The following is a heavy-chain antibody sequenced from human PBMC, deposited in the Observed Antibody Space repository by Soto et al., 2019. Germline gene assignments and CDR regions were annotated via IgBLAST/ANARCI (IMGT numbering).Heavy chain of an antibody. D-gene: IGHD3-9*01. CDR3: AKDLDDILTGYYTSDY. CDR2: ISGSGGST. Sequence: GGSLRLSCAASGFTFSSYAMSWVRQAPGKGLEWVSAISGSGGSTYYADSVKGRFTISRDNSKNTLYLQMNSLRAEDTAVYYCAKDLDDILTGYYTSDYWGQGTLVTVSS. V-gene: IGHV3-23*01. J-gene: IGHJ4*02. CDR1: GFTFSSYA.